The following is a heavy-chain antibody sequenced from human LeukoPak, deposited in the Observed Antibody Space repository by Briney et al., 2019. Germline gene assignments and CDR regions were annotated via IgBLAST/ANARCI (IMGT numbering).Heavy chain of an antibody. Sequence: GGSLRLSCAASGFTFSSYWMSWVRQAPGKRLEWVANIKQDGSEKYYVDSVKGRFTISRDNAKNSLYLQMNSLRAEDTAVYYCARDQYDSSGYYHVGAEYFQHWGQGTLVTVSS. D-gene: IGHD3-22*01. CDR2: IKQDGSEK. CDR3: ARDQYDSSGYYHVGAEYFQH. CDR1: GFTFSSYW. V-gene: IGHV3-7*01. J-gene: IGHJ1*01.